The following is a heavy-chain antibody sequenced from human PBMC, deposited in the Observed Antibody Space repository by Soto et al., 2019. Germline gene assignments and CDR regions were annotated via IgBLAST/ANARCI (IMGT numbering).Heavy chain of an antibody. V-gene: IGHV4-4*07. CDR3: ARFYGGLIR. Sequence: LSLTFTGSAGSFSVFYWYWFWQPAAKGLEWIGSIHTGGATNYNPSIRSRDTISVDTSKNQFSLKLTSVTAADTAGYYCARFYGGLIRWGQGTLVTVSS. CDR1: AGSFSVFY. D-gene: IGHD4-17*01. J-gene: IGHJ4*02. CDR2: IHTGGAT.